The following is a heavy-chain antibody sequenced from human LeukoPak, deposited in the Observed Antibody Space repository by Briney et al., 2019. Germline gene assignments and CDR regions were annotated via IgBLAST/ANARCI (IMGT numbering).Heavy chain of an antibody. CDR2: ISAGNGNT. D-gene: IGHD5-12*01. CDR1: GYTFTSYD. CDR3: ARQQRGYSDYDL. V-gene: IGHV1-3*01. Sequence: ASVTVSCQASGYTFTSYDMHWVRQAPGQRLEWMGWISAGNGNTTYSQEFQGRVTITSDTSAYTAYMELSSLRSEDTAVYYCARQQRGYSDYDLGGQGTGVSVSS. J-gene: IGHJ4*02.